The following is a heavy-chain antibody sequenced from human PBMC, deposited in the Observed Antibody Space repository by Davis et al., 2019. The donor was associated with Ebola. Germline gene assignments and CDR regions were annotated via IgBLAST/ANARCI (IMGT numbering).Heavy chain of an antibody. CDR2: IYYSGST. Sequence: MPSETLSLTCTVPGGSISSGGYYWSWIRQHPGKGLEWIGYIYYSGSTYYNPSLKSRVTISVDTSKNQFSLKLSSVTAADTAVYYCARLRRDAFDIWGQGTMVTVSS. CDR1: GGSISSGGYY. V-gene: IGHV4-31*03. J-gene: IGHJ3*02. CDR3: ARLRRDAFDI.